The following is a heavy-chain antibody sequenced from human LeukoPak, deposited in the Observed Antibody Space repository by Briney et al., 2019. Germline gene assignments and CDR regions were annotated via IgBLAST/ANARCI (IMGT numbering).Heavy chain of an antibody. V-gene: IGHV3-48*01. Sequence: GGSLRLSCVASGFTFSDYGMNWVRQAPGKGLEWVSHISSISSTIKYGDSVKGRFTISRDNAKNSLYLQMNSLRAEDTAIYYCARDSDVHCSGGSCTNFDSWGQGSLVTVSS. CDR1: GFTFSDYG. J-gene: IGHJ4*02. CDR2: ISSISSTI. CDR3: ARDSDVHCSGGSCTNFDS. D-gene: IGHD2-15*01.